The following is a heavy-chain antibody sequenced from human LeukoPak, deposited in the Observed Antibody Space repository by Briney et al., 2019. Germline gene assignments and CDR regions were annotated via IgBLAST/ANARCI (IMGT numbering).Heavy chain of an antibody. V-gene: IGHV4-61*02. D-gene: IGHD5-12*01. CDR2: IYSSGST. CDR3: ARDLLHRGYAFDI. CDR1: GGSISSGTYY. J-gene: IGHJ3*02. Sequence: SETPSLTCTVSGGSISSGTYYWGWIRQPAGKGLEWIGRIYSSGSTNYNPSLKSRVTMSVDTSRNQFSLNLTSVTAADTAIYYCARDLLHRGYAFDIWGQGTMVTVSS.